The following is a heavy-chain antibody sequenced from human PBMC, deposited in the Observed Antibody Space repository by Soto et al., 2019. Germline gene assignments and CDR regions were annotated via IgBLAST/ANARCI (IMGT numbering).Heavy chain of an antibody. J-gene: IGHJ3*01. CDR3: AKEFQRDVHAFDL. CDR2: VSQDGTVQ. CDR1: GVNIGGYG. V-gene: IGHV3-30*18. Sequence: GGSLRLSCEATGVNIGGYGMHWIRQAPGRGLEWVAVVSQDGTVQRCLDAVKGRFYISRDNPKNTVFLQMYRLSAEDTAMYFCAKEFQRDVHAFDLWGQGTVVTVSS.